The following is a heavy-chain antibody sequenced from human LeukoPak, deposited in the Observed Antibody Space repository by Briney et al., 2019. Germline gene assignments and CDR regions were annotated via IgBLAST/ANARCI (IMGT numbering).Heavy chain of an antibody. CDR3: AREARTGTYYFGY. Sequence: GGSLRLSCAASGFTFSSYGMPWVRQAPGKGLEWVAVIWYDGSNKYYADSVKGRFTISRDNSKNTLYLQMDSLRAEDKAVYYCAREARTGTYYFGYWGQGTLVTVSS. CDR2: IWYDGSNK. D-gene: IGHD1-14*01. J-gene: IGHJ4*02. V-gene: IGHV3-33*01. CDR1: GFTFSSYG.